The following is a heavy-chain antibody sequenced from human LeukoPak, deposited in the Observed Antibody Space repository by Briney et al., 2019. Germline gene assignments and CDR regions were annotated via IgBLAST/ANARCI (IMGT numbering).Heavy chain of an antibody. V-gene: IGHV3-21*04. CDR1: GFTFSSYS. J-gene: IGHJ4*02. CDR2: ISSSSSYI. D-gene: IGHD5-24*01. CDR3: AKERDDYGDY. Sequence: GGSLRLSCAASGFTFSSYSMNWVRQAPGKGLEWVSSISSSSSYIYYADSVKGRFTISRDNSKNTLYLQMNSLRAEDTAVYYCAKERDDYGDYWGQGTLVTVSS.